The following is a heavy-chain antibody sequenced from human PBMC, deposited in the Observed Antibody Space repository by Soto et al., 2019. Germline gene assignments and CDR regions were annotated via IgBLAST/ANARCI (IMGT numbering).Heavy chain of an antibody. V-gene: IGHV4-59*08. CDR2: IYYSGST. J-gene: IGHJ4*02. CDR3: ARRYGGNLDY. CDR1: CDPISRYH. Sequence: SETLSLTRTVPCDPISRYHWSWIRQPPGKGLEWIGYIYYSGSTNYNPSLKSRVTISVDTSKNQFSLKLSSVTAADTAVYYCARRYGGNLDYWGQGTLVTVSS. D-gene: IGHD1-26*01.